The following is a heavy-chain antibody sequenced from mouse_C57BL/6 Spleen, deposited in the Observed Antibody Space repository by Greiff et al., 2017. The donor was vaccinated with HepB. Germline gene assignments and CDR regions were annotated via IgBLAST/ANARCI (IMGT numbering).Heavy chain of an antibody. CDR2: INPNYGTT. D-gene: IGHD1-1*01. V-gene: IGHV1-39*01. Sequence: VQLQQSGPELVKPGASVKISCKASGYSFTDYNMNWVKQSNGKSLEWIGVINPNYGTTSYNQKFKGKATLTVDQSSSTAYMQINSLTSEDSADYYCTRQKELITTVVRYAMDYWGQGTSVTVAS. CDR3: TRQKELITTVVRYAMDY. CDR1: GYSFTDYN. J-gene: IGHJ4*01.